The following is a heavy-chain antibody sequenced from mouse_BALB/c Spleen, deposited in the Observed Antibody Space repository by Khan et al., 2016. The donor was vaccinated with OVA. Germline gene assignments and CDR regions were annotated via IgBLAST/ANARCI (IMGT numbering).Heavy chain of an antibody. CDR2: FWGDGNT. CDR1: GFSLTSYG. D-gene: IGHD2-4*01. J-gene: IGHJ4*01. CDR3: AKFDCIFYAMDY. Sequence: QVQLKQSGPGLVAPSQSLSITCTVSGFSLTSYGVNWVRQPPGKGLEWLGVFWGDGNTNYHSALISRLSISKDNSKSQVFLKLNSLQTDDTSTYYCAKFDCIFYAMDYWGQGTSVTVSS. V-gene: IGHV2-3*01.